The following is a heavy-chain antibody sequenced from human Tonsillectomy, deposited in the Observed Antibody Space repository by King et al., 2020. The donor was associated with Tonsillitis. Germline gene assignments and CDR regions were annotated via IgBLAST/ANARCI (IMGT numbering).Heavy chain of an antibody. CDR2: ISWNSGNK. V-gene: IGHV3-9*01. Sequence: VQLVESGGDLVQPGRSLRLSSAASRFTFDDYAMHWVRQTPGKGLEWVSGISWNSGNKGYADSVKGRFTISRDNAKNSLYLQMNNLRLKDTALYYCAKDMAIVAAGPSNFDHWGQGTLVTVSS. J-gene: IGHJ4*02. D-gene: IGHD6-13*01. CDR3: AKDMAIVAAGPSNFDH. CDR1: RFTFDDYA.